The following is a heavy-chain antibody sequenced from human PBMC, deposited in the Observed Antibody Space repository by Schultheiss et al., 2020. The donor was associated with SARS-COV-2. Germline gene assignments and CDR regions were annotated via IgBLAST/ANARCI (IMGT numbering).Heavy chain of an antibody. CDR2: ISSSSSYI. CDR1: GFTFSSYW. CDR3: ARDRIRGYYYMDV. V-gene: IGHV3-21*01. Sequence: GGSLRLSCAASGFTFSSYWMSWVRQAPGKGLEWVSSISSSSSYIYYADSVKGRFTISRDNAKNSLYLQMNSLRAEDTAVYYCARDRIRGYYYMDVWGKGTTVTVSS. D-gene: IGHD1-14*01. J-gene: IGHJ6*03.